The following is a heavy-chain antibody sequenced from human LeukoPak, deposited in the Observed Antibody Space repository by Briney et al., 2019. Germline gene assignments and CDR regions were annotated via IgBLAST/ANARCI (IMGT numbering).Heavy chain of an antibody. CDR1: GFTVSTNY. V-gene: IGHV3-53*01. J-gene: IGHJ3*02. D-gene: IGHD1-1*01. Sequence: GGSLRLSCAASGFTVSTNYMAWVRQATGKGLEGVSVIYPGGNTYYPDSGKGQFTISRDQSKNTVFLQMNSLRVDDTAVYYCARSLQLDPWGAFDIWGQGTVVTVSS. CDR2: IYPGGNT. CDR3: ARSLQLDPWGAFDI.